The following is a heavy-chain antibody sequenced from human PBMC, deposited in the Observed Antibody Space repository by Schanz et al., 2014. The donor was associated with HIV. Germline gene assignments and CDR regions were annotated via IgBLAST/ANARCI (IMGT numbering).Heavy chain of an antibody. CDR2: ISGSGGST. CDR1: GFTFSDYA. J-gene: IGHJ6*02. CDR3: AREASLEWLYGVDV. V-gene: IGHV3-23*04. D-gene: IGHD3-3*01. Sequence: EGQLVESGGGSVQPGRSLRLSCVASGFTFSDYAMTWVRQAPGKGLEWVSAISGSGGSTYYADSVKGRFTISRDNAKNTLYLQTNSLRGDDTAVYYCAREASLEWLYGVDVWGQGTTVTVSS.